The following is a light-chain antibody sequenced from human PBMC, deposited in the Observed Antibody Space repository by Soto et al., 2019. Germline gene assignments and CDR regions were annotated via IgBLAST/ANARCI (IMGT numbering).Light chain of an antibody. V-gene: IGLV2-14*01. CDR1: SSDIGRYKF. Sequence: QSALTQPASVSGSPGQSITIACTGTSSDIGRYKFVSWYQQHPDKAPKLMIYEVNNRPPGVSDRFSASKSGKTASLTISGLQAEDEADYYCSSYTSNTTGVFGGGTKVTVL. CDR2: EVN. J-gene: IGLJ3*02. CDR3: SSYTSNTTGV.